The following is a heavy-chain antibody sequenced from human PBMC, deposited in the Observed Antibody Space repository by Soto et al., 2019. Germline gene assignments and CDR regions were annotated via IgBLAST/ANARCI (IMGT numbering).Heavy chain of an antibody. CDR3: AKDLTRQIDYWLEP. D-gene: IGHD5-12*01. CDR2: INAHSGGT. CDR1: GLSFTGYY. J-gene: IGHJ5*02. Sequence: ASVKVSCKASGLSFTGYYIHWLRQAPGQGLEWMGWINAHSGGTEYAQKFQGRVTLTRDTSIATAYLTLTSLTSDDTALYYCAKDLTRQIDYWLEPLGQGTQVNVSS. V-gene: IGHV1-2*02.